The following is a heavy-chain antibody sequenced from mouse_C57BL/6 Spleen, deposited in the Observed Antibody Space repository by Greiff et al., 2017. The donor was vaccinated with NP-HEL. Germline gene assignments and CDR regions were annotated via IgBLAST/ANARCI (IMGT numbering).Heavy chain of an antibody. D-gene: IGHD2-4*01. V-gene: IGHV1-81*01. CDR1: GYTFTSYG. J-gene: IGHJ3*01. Sequence: QVQLKESGAELARPGASVKLSCKASGYTFTSYGISWVKQRTGQGLEWIGEIYPRSGNTYYNEKFKGKATLTADKSSSTAYMELRSLTSEDSAVYFCARSYDYDPAWFAYWGQGTLVTVSA. CDR3: ARSYDYDPAWFAY. CDR2: IYPRSGNT.